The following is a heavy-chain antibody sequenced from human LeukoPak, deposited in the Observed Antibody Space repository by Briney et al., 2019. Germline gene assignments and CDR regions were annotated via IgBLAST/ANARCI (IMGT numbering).Heavy chain of an antibody. Sequence: SETLSLTCIVSDGSISSDYWTWIRQTPGKGLEWIGHIYYSGDSNYNPSLRSRATISVDTSKNQVSLKLSAVTAADTAVYCARRTYDYESGGYYYGRGWFDPWGQGTLVTVSS. J-gene: IGHJ5*02. V-gene: IGHV4-59*08. CDR3: ARRTYDYESGGYYYGRGWFDP. CDR1: DGSISSDY. CDR2: IYYSGDS. D-gene: IGHD3-22*01.